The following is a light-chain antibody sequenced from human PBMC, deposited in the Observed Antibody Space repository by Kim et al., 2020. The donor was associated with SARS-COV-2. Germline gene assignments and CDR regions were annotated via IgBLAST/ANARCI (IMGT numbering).Light chain of an antibody. CDR3: QQYYSTPLT. CDR2: WAS. V-gene: IGKV4-1*01. Sequence: ATINCKSSQSVLYSSNNKSYLAWYPQKPGQPPKLLIYWASTRESGVPDRFSGSGSGTDFTLTISSLQAEDVAVYYCQQYYSTPLTFGGGTKVDIK. J-gene: IGKJ4*01. CDR1: QSVLYSSNNKSY.